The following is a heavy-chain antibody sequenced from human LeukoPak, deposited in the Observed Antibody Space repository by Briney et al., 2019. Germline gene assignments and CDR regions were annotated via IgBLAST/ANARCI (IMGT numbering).Heavy chain of an antibody. J-gene: IGHJ4*02. CDR2: IKQHGTEK. V-gene: IGHV3-7*01. CDR3: ASDGGPFDH. D-gene: IGHD3-16*01. Sequence: PGGSLRLSCTASGIMFSGYWMSWVRQAPGKGLEWVANIKQHGTEKYYVDSVKGRFTISRDDAKKSVYLQMNSLRVEDTAVYYCASDGGPFDHWGQGILVTAAS. CDR1: GIMFSGYW.